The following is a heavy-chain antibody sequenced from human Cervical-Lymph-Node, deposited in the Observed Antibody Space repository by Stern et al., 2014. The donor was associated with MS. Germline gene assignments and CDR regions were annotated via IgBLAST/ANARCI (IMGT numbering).Heavy chain of an antibody. CDR2: MNPNSGNT. V-gene: IGHV1-8*01. D-gene: IGHD1-7*01. J-gene: IGHJ4*02. CDR1: GYTFTSFD. Sequence: QVQLVQSGAEVRKPGASMKVSCKASGYTFTSFDIHWVRQATGQGLEWMGWMNPNSGNTVYAQKFQGRVTMTRNTSIRPAYMELSSLRSEDTAVYYCARGGITGTTSFDYWGQGTLVTVSS. CDR3: ARGGITGTTSFDY.